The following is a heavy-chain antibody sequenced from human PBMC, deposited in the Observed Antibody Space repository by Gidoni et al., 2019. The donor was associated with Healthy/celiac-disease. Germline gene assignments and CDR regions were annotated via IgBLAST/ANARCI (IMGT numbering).Heavy chain of an antibody. CDR3: AKSTLRGSATDY. D-gene: IGHD5-12*01. J-gene: IGHJ4*02. CDR2: IRGSGGST. CDR1: GFTFSSYA. V-gene: IGHV3-23*01. Sequence: EVQLLESGGGLVQPGGSLSLSCSASGFTFSSYAMSWVRQAPGKGLEWVAAIRGSGGSTYYADSVKGRFTIPRDNAKNTLYLQMNSLRAEDTAVYYCAKSTLRGSATDYWGQGTLVTVSS.